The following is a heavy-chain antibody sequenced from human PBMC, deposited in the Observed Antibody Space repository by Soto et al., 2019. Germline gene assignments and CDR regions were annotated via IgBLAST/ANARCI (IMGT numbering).Heavy chain of an antibody. CDR2: IYHSGST. CDR1: GGSISSGGYS. J-gene: IGHJ4*02. CDR3: ASMRGGDDSRGYDY. D-gene: IGHD3-22*01. V-gene: IGHV4-30-2*01. Sequence: QLQLQESGSGLVKPSQTLSLTCAVSGGSISSGGYSWSWIRQPPGKGLEWIGYIYHSGSTYYNPSLKSRVNRSVDRSKNQFSLKLSSVTAADTAVYYCASMRGGDDSRGYDYWGQGTLVTVSS.